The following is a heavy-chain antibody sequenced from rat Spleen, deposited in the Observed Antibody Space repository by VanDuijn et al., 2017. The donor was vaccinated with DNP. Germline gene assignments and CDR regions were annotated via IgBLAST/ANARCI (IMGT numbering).Heavy chain of an antibody. J-gene: IGHJ2*01. CDR1: GFSLTSYN. D-gene: IGHD1-11*01. Sequence: QVQLKESGPGLVQPSQTLSLTCTVAGFSLTSYNVHWVRQPPGKGLEWMGVIWNTGGTRYNSALKSRLSISKDTSKSQVFLKMNSLQTEDTATYYCASLSYGDYWGQGVMVTVSS. V-gene: IGHV2-41*01. CDR2: IWNTGGT. CDR3: ASLSYGDY.